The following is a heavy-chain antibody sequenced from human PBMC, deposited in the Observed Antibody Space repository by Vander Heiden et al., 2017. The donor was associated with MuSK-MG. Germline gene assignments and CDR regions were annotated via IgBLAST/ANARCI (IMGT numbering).Heavy chain of an antibody. CDR1: GFTFTSYW. CDR3: AREGGVWVRLNWYCDL. D-gene: IGHD3-16*01. CDR2: IKQDGSEK. Sequence: EVQLVASGGGWVQPGGSLRLSCAASGFTFTSYWMSWVRQAPGKGLEWVANIKQDGSEKYYVDSVKGRFTIARDNAKNSLYLQMNSLRAEDTAVDYGAREGGVWVRLNWYCDLWGRGTRVTVSA. J-gene: IGHJ2*01. V-gene: IGHV3-7*01.